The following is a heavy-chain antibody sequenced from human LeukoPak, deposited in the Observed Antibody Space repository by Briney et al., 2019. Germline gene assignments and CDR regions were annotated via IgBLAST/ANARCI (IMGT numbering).Heavy chain of an antibody. CDR2: ISAYNGNT. CDR1: GYTFTSYG. V-gene: IGHV1-18*01. J-gene: IGHJ4*02. D-gene: IGHD2-8*01. Sequence: ASVKVSCKASGYTFTSYGISWVRQAPGQGLEGWGWISAYNGNTNYAQKLQGRVTMTRDTSTSTVYMELSSLRSEDTAVYYCARDGCTNGVCYSLYWGQGTLVTVSS. CDR3: ARDGCTNGVCYSLY.